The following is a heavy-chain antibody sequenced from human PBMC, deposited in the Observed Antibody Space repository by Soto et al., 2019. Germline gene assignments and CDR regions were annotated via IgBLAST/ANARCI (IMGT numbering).Heavy chain of an antibody. CDR2: IIPIFGTA. Sequence: KETRASVKVSCKASGGTFSSYAISWVRQAPGQGLEWMGGIIPIFGTANYAQKFQGRVTITADESTSTAYMELSSLRSEDTAVYYCARFWVTGTIREYNWFDPWGQGTLVTVSS. CDR3: ARFWVTGTIREYNWFDP. J-gene: IGHJ5*02. D-gene: IGHD1-7*01. V-gene: IGHV1-69*13. CDR1: GGTFSSYA.